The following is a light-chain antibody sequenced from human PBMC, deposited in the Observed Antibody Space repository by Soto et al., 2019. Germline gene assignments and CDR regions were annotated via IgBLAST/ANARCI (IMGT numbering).Light chain of an antibody. CDR2: GAS. CDR1: QSVSSSY. V-gene: IGKV3-20*01. J-gene: IGKJ1*01. Sequence: IVLTQSPGTLSLSPWERATLSCRASQSVSSSYLAWYQQKPGQAPRLLIYGASNRATGIPDRFSGSESGTDFTLTISRLEPEDFAVYYCQQYGSSPRTFGQGTKVDIK. CDR3: QQYGSSPRT.